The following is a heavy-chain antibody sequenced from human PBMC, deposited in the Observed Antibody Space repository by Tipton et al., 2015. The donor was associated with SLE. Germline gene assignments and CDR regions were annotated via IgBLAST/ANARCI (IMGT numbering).Heavy chain of an antibody. CDR3: AREHFYESSGYFLGCYCFDY. Sequence: QLVQSGAEVKKPGASVKVSCKASGYTFTTYGVSWVRQAPGQGLEWMGWTSTFNGKTNYSQNFQGRVTMTTDTSTSTAYMELRSLRSDDTAVYYCAREHFYESSGYFLGCYCFDYWGQRTLVTVSS. D-gene: IGHD3-22*01. CDR2: TSTFNGKT. V-gene: IGHV1-18*01. CDR1: GYTFTTYG. J-gene: IGHJ4*02.